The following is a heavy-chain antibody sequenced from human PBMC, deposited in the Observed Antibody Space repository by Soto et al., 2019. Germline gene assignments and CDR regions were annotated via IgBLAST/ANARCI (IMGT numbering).Heavy chain of an antibody. CDR3: ARDLSSSGWFDP. Sequence: GASVKVSCKASGYTFSSFCISWVRQAPGQGLEWMGWISAYNGNTNYAQRLQGRVTMTTDTSTSTAYMELRSLRSDDTAVYYCARDLSSSGWFDPWGQGTLVTVSS. V-gene: IGHV1-18*01. CDR1: GYTFSSFC. CDR2: ISAYNGNT. D-gene: IGHD6-19*01. J-gene: IGHJ5*02.